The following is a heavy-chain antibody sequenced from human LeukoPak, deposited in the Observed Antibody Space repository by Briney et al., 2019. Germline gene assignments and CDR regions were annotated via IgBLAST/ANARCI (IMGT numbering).Heavy chain of an antibody. CDR3: ARLYDSSGYYGE. V-gene: IGHV1-2*06. J-gene: IGHJ4*02. CDR1: GYTFTGYY. CDR2: INPNSGGT. Sequence: VASVKVSCKASGYTFTGYYMHWVRQAPGQGLEWMGRINPNSGGTNYAQKFQGRVTMTRDTSISTAYMELSRLRSDDTAVYYCARLYDSSGYYGEWGQGTLVTVSS. D-gene: IGHD3-22*01.